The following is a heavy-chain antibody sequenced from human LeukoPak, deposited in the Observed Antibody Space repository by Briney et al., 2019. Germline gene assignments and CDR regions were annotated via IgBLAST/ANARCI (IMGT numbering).Heavy chain of an antibody. CDR1: GGSITSTNY. V-gene: IGHV4-4*02. J-gene: IGHJ4*02. D-gene: IGHD1-26*01. CDR2: ISLSGYT. CDR3: SRESGPFSPFGH. Sequence: PSETLSLTCGVSGGSITSTNYWSWVRQPPGQGLAWIGEISLSGYTGFNPSLRSRVTMSLDDSKNHLSLNLASVTAADTVVYYCSRESGPFSPFGHWGQGILATVTS.